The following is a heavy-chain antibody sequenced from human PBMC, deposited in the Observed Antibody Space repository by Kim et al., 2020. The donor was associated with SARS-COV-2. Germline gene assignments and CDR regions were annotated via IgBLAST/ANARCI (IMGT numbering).Heavy chain of an antibody. V-gene: IGHV4-59*02. CDR2: IHHSGST. J-gene: IGHJ4*02. CDR3: ARVMDNGYSDY. D-gene: IGHD3-22*01. CDR1: GGSVSIHY. Sequence: SETLSLTCTVSGGSVSIHYWGWFRQPPGQRLEWIGHIHHSGSTTSNASLKSRLSISIDTSKNNFSVRLSSVIAADTAVYYCARVMDNGYSDYWGQGTLVT.